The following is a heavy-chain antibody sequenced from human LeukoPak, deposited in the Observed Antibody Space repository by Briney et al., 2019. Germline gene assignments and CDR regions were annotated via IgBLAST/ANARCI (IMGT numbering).Heavy chain of an antibody. CDR3: ARDGLDILTASQGENYYYYGMDV. J-gene: IGHJ6*02. CDR2: ISAYNGIT. Sequence: TSVKVSCKASGYTFTSYGISWVRQAPGQGLEWMGWISAYNGITNYAQKLQGRVTMTTDISTSTAYMELRSLRSDDTAVYYCARDGLDILTASQGENYYYYGMDVWGQGTTVTVSS. D-gene: IGHD3-9*01. CDR1: GYTFTSYG. V-gene: IGHV1-18*01.